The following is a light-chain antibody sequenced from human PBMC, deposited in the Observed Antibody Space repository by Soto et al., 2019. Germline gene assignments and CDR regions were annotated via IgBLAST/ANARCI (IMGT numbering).Light chain of an antibody. CDR2: AVS. V-gene: IGKV1-6*01. J-gene: IGKJ3*01. Sequence: AIQMTQSPSSLSASVGDRVTITCRASEDIGNDLGWFQQKPGKAPKLLIYAVSNLQTGVPSRFSGSGSGTEFTLTISSMQPEDFGTYYCQQDSDYPFTFGPGTKVDFK. CDR3: QQDSDYPFT. CDR1: EDIGND.